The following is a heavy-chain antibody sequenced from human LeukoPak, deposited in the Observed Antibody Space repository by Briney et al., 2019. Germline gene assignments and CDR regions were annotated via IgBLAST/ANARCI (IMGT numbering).Heavy chain of an antibody. D-gene: IGHD6-25*01. CDR1: GGTFSNYA. Sequence: ASVKVSCKASGGTFSNYAVSWVRQAPGQGLEWLGGIIPMFGSAKYAQQFQDRVTITTDEATTTAYMELISLRSDDTAAYFCVRRQALRGRHRAFDPWGQGTLVTVTS. CDR3: VRRQALRGRHRAFDP. V-gene: IGHV1-69*05. J-gene: IGHJ5*02. CDR2: IIPMFGSA.